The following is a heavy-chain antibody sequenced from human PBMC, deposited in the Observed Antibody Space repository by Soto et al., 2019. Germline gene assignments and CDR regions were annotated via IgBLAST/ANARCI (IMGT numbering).Heavy chain of an antibody. J-gene: IGHJ4*02. CDR3: TYPGYYYDSSG. V-gene: IGHV3-73*02. CDR2: IRSKANSYAT. CDR1: GFTFSGSA. Sequence: EVQLVESGGGLVQPGGSLKLSCAASGFTFSGSAMHWVRQASGKGLEWVGRIRSKANSYATAYAASVKGRFTISRDNSKNTAYLQMNSLKTEDTAVYYCTYPGYYYDSSGWGQGTLVTVSS. D-gene: IGHD3-22*01.